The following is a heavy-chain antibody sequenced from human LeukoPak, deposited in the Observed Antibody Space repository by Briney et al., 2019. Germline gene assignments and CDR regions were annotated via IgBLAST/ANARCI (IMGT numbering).Heavy chain of an antibody. Sequence: GGTLRLSCGASGFTFSSYWMTWVRQAPGKGLEWVANINQDGSESYYVDSVKGRFTISRDNAKNSLYLQMNSLRAEDTALYYCARGVSEYSSGWREKFDYWGQGTLVTVSS. CDR3: ARGVSEYSSGWREKFDY. CDR2: INQDGSES. V-gene: IGHV3-7*03. CDR1: GFTFSSYW. J-gene: IGHJ4*02. D-gene: IGHD6-19*01.